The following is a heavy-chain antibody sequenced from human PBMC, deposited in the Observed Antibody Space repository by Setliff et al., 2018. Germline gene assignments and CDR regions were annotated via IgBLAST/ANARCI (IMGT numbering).Heavy chain of an antibody. CDR3: ARGSLYYYDSSGYYYSTCNWFDP. CDR1: GGSISDYY. J-gene: IGHJ5*02. CDR2: IYYGGST. D-gene: IGHD3-22*01. Sequence: SETLSLTCTVSGGSISDYYWSWIRQAPGKGLEWIGYIYYGGSTNYNPSLNSRVAISVDTSENQFSLRLNSVTAADTAVYYCARGSLYYYDSSGYYYSTCNWFDPWGQGTLVTVSS. V-gene: IGHV4-59*01.